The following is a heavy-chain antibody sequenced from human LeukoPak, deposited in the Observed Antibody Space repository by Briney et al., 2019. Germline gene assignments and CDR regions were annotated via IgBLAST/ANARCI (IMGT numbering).Heavy chain of an antibody. CDR1: GFTFSSYA. CDR3: SKDTRGYSSSWYKDYFDY. D-gene: IGHD6-13*01. V-gene: IGHV3-23*01. Sequence: GGSLRLSCAASGFTFSSYAMSWVRQAPGKGLEWGSAISGSGGSTYYADSVKGRFTISRDNSKNTLYLQMNSLRAEDTAVYYCSKDTRGYSSSWYKDYFDYWGQGTLVTVSS. CDR2: ISGSGGST. J-gene: IGHJ4*02.